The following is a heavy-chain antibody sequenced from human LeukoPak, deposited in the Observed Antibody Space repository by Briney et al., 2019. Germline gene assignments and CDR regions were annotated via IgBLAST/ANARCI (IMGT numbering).Heavy chain of an antibody. CDR1: GFTFSVSA. CDR3: TYTSSSGVVY. CDR2: IRNKANNYAT. Sequence: SGGSLRLSCAASGFTFSVSAMYWVRQASGKGLEWVGRIRNKANNYATAYAASLIGRFTISRDDSNNTAYLQMNSLETEDTAMYYCTYTSSSGVVYWGQGTLVTVSS. J-gene: IGHJ4*02. V-gene: IGHV3-73*01. D-gene: IGHD6-6*01.